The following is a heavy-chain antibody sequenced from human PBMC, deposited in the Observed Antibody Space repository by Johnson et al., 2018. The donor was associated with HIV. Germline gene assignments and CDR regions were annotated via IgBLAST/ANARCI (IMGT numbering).Heavy chain of an antibody. CDR3: ARARRDLTTIAAAGTHHDAFDI. D-gene: IGHD6-13*01. Sequence: VQLVESGGGVVQPGRSLRLSCAASGFTFSSYWMHWVRQAPGKGLEWVSGINWNGGSTGYADSVKGRFTISRDNAKNSLYLQMNSLRAEDTALYYCARARRDLTTIAAAGTHHDAFDIWGQGTMVTVSS. J-gene: IGHJ3*02. CDR1: GFTFSSYW. CDR2: INWNGGST. V-gene: IGHV3-20*04.